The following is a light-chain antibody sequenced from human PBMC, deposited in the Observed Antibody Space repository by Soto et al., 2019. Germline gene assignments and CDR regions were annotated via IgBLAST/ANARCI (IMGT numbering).Light chain of an antibody. CDR1: SSDVGGYNY. V-gene: IGLV2-14*01. J-gene: IGLJ1*01. CDR3: SSYTICSTPYV. Sequence: QSVLTQPASVSGSPGQSITISCTGTSSDVGGYNYVSWYQQHPGKAPKLMIYEVSNRPSGVSNRFSGSKSGTTASLTISGLQAEDEADYYCSSYTICSTPYVFRSGT. CDR2: EVS.